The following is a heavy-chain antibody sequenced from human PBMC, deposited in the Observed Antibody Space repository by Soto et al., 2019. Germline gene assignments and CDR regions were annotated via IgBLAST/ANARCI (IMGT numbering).Heavy chain of an antibody. CDR2: VIPILGIA. J-gene: IGHJ5*02. Sequence: QVQLVQSGAEVKKPGSSVKVSCKASGGTFSSYTISWVRQAPGQGLEWMGRVIPILGIANYAQKFQGRVKITADKFTSTDYMELSSVRSEDTAVYYCARGGGGFWSGYYGWFDPWGQGTLVTVSS. CDR1: GGTFSSYT. D-gene: IGHD3-3*01. CDR3: ARGGGGFWSGYYGWFDP. V-gene: IGHV1-69*02.